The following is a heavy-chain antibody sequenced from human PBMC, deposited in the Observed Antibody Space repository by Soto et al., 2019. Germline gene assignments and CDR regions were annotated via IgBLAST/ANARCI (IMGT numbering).Heavy chain of an antibody. CDR1: GGSFSGYY. Sequence: PSETLSLTCAVYGGSFSGYYWSWIRQPPGKGLEWIGEINHSGSTNYNPSLKSRVTISVDTSKNQFSLKLSSVTAADTAVYYCARGWRIAARTIDYWGQGTLVTVSS. J-gene: IGHJ4*02. V-gene: IGHV4-34*01. D-gene: IGHD6-6*01. CDR3: ARGWRIAARTIDY. CDR2: INHSGST.